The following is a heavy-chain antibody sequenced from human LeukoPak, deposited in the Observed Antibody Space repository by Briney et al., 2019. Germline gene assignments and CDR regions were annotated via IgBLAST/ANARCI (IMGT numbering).Heavy chain of an antibody. D-gene: IGHD3-9*01. CDR3: ARQYYDILTGPRFDY. V-gene: IGHV4-39*01. J-gene: IGHJ4*02. Sequence: SETLSLTCTVSGGSISSSSYYWGWIRQPPGKGLEWIGSIYYSGSTYYNPSLKSRVTIPVDTSKNQFSLKLSSVTAADTAVYYCARQYYDILTGPRFDYWGQGTLVTVSS. CDR1: GGSISSSSYY. CDR2: IYYSGST.